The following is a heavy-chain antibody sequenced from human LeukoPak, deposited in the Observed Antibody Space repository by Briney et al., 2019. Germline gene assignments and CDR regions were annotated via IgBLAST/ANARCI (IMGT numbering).Heavy chain of an antibody. V-gene: IGHV1-69*13. CDR1: GGTFSNYA. CDR2: IIPLFGTA. J-gene: IGHJ4*02. Sequence: GASVKVSCKASGGTFSNYAINWVRQAPGPGLEWMGGIIPLFGTANYAQKFQGRVTITADESTSTVYMELNSLKSEDTAVYYCARGWDYDSGGRPTAYVYWGQGTLVTVSS. CDR3: ARGWDYDSGGRPTAYVY. D-gene: IGHD3-22*01.